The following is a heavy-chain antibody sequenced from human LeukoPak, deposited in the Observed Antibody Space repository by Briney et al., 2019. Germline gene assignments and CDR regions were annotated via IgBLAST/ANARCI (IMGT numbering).Heavy chain of an antibody. CDR1: EYSFPNYC. CDR3: ARRDYYYYYMDV. J-gene: IGHJ6*03. CDR2: IYPGDSDT. V-gene: IGHV5-51*01. Sequence: PGESLKISCKHSEYSFPNYCVGWVRQMPGKGLEWMGIIYPGDSDTRYSPSFQGQVTISADKSTSTAYLQWSSLKASDTAMYYCARRDYYYYYMDVWGKGTTVTISS.